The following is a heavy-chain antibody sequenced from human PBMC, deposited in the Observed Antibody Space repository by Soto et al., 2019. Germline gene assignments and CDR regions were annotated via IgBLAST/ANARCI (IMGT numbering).Heavy chain of an antibody. CDR2: IHSNGTF. J-gene: IGHJ3*02. CDR1: GASISNAY. V-gene: IGHV4-4*07. CDR3: ARGHKASGSGSYTLDAFDI. Sequence: SETLSLTCTVSGASISNAYWNWIRQAAGKRLEWIGRIHSNGTFNYNPSLKSRVTISVDTSKNQFSLKLSSVTAADTAVYYCARGHKASGSGSYTLDAFDIWGQGTMVTVSS. D-gene: IGHD3-10*01.